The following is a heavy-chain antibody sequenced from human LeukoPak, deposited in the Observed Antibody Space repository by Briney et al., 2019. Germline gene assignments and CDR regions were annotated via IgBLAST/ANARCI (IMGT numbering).Heavy chain of an antibody. D-gene: IGHD1-26*01. CDR1: GFTFSSYS. CDR2: ISSSSSTI. J-gene: IGHJ4*02. CDR3: ARDVLVVGATIYFDY. Sequence: GGSLRLSCAASGFTFSSYSMKWVRQAPGKGLEWVSYISSSSSTIYYADSVKGRFTISRDNAKNSLYLQMNSLRAEDTAVYYCARDVLVVGATIYFDYWGQGTLVTVSS. V-gene: IGHV3-48*01.